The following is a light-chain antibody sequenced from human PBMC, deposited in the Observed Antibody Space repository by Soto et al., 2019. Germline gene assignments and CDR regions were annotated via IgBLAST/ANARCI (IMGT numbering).Light chain of an antibody. CDR1: QDISNF. V-gene: IGKV1-33*01. Sequence: IQMTQSPSSLSASVGDRVTITCQASQDISNFLNWYQQKPGKAPKLLIYDASILETGVPSRFRGGGSGTDFTFSISSLQPEDITTYYCQQYDNPWTFGQGTKVEIE. J-gene: IGKJ1*01. CDR2: DAS. CDR3: QQYDNPWT.